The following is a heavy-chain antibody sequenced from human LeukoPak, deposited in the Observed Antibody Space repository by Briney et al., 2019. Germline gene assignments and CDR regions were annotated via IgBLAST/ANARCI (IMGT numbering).Heavy chain of an antibody. V-gene: IGHV4-59*08. J-gene: IGHJ4*03. Sequence: PSETLSLTCTVSGGSINYDYWSWIRQSPGKRLEWIGYIHYNGATNYSPSLNSRVTISVDTSKNQFSLKLSSVTAADTALYYCATLRGASTAVFDSWGQGTTVTVSS. D-gene: IGHD2-21*02. CDR2: IHYNGAT. CDR1: GGSINYDY. CDR3: ATLRGASTAVFDS.